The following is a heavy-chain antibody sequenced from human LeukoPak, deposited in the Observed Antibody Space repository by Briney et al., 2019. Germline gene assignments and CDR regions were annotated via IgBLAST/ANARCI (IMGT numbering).Heavy chain of an antibody. V-gene: IGHV3-23*01. D-gene: IGHD3-16*01. J-gene: IGHJ4*02. CDR1: GFTFSSYA. CDR3: ANEEPLYDYVWGSYLDY. Sequence: GGSLRLSCAASGFTFSSYAMSWVRQAPGKGLEWVSAISGSGGSTYYADSVKGQFTISRDNSKNTLYLQMNSLRAEDTAVYYCANEEPLYDYVWGSYLDYWGQGTLVTVSS. CDR2: ISGSGGST.